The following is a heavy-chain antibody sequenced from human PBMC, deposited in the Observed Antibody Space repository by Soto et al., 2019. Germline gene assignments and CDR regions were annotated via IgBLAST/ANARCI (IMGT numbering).Heavy chain of an antibody. CDR2: IIPIFGTA. J-gene: IGHJ6*02. D-gene: IGHD2-15*01. Sequence: GASVKVSCKAPGGTFSSYAISWVRQAPGQGLEWVGGIIPIFGTAKYAQKFQGRVTITADESTSTGYMELSSLRSEDTAVYYCARSQGGSSSLDIYYYYYYGMDVWGQGTTVTVSS. V-gene: IGHV1-69*13. CDR3: ARSQGGSSSLDIYYYYYYGMDV. CDR1: GGTFSSYA.